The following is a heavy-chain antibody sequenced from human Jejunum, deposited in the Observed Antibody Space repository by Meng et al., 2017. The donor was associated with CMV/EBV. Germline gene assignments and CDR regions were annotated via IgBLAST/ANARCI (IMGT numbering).Heavy chain of an antibody. Sequence: SGFPFRLYTMHWVRQAPGKGLEWVAVISYDGNNKYYADSVKGRFTISRDNSKNTLYLQMNSLRPEDTAVYYCVRASGGHYNEYFDYWGQGTMVTVSS. CDR1: GFPFRLYT. CDR3: VRASGGHYNEYFDY. V-gene: IGHV3-30-3*01. CDR2: ISYDGNNK. J-gene: IGHJ4*02. D-gene: IGHD3-10*01.